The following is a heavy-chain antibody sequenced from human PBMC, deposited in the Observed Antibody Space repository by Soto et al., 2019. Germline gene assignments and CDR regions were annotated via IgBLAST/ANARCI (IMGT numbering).Heavy chain of an antibody. CDR3: ARRYGDASDY. CDR2: IYYSGST. J-gene: IGHJ4*02. D-gene: IGHD4-17*01. V-gene: IGHV4-59*08. CDR1: GGTIMGFC. Sequence: LETLHVTWTVAGGTIMGFCWSWIRKPPGKGLEWIGYIYYSGSTNYNPSLKSRVTISVDTSKNQFSLKLRSVTAADTAVYYCARRYGDASDYWGQGTLVTVSS.